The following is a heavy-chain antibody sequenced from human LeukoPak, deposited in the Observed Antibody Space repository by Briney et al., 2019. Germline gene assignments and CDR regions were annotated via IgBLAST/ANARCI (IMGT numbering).Heavy chain of an antibody. D-gene: IGHD2-15*01. CDR1: GGSISSGGYY. J-gene: IGHJ6*02. CDR3: ARDFVVGHGMDV. CDR2: IYYSGST. V-gene: IGHV4-31*03. Sequence: PSETLSLTCTVSGGSISSGGYYWSWIRQHPGKGLEWIGYIYYSGSTYYNPSLKSRFTISVDTSKNQFSLKLSSVTAADTAVYYCARDFVVGHGMDVWGQGTTVTVSS.